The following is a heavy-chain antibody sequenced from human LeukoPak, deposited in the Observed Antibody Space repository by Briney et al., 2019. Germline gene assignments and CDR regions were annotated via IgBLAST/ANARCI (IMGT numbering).Heavy chain of an antibody. Sequence: PSETLSLTSAVYGGSFRVYSWSWIPQPPGKGRGGMWSIYTSGSTNYNPRLKSRVTISVDTSKNQFSLKLRSVSAADTAVYYCARGRYYYDSSGYIHPYFDSWGLGTLVTVSS. CDR2: IYTSGST. D-gene: IGHD3-22*01. J-gene: IGHJ4*02. CDR1: GGSFRVYS. CDR3: ARGRYYYDSSGYIHPYFDS. V-gene: IGHV4-4*09.